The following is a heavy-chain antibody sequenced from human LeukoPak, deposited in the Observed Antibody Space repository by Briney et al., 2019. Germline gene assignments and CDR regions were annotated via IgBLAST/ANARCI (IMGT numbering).Heavy chain of an antibody. D-gene: IGHD6-6*01. J-gene: IGHJ4*02. CDR3: ARDMGSSSQLTPDY. Sequence: SETLSLTCTVSGGSISSYYWSWIRQPPGKGLEWIGYIYYSGSTNYNPSLKSRVTISVDTSKNQFSLKLSSVTAADTAVYYCARDMGSSSQLTPDYWGQGTLVTVSS. CDR1: GGSISSYY. V-gene: IGHV4-59*01. CDR2: IYYSGST.